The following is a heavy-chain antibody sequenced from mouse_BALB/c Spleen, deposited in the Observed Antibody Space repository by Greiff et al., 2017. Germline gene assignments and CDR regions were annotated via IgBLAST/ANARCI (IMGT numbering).Heavy chain of an antibody. V-gene: IGHV5-9-4*01. Sequence: DVQLVESGGGLVKPGGSLKLSCAASGFTFSSYAMSWVRQSPEKRLEWVAEISSGGSYTYYPDTVTGRFTISRDNAKNTLYLEMSSLRSEDTAMYYCARDGASDGGAMDYWGQGTSVTVSS. CDR2: ISSGGSYT. J-gene: IGHJ4*01. D-gene: IGHD2-3*01. CDR3: ARDGASDGGAMDY. CDR1: GFTFSSYA.